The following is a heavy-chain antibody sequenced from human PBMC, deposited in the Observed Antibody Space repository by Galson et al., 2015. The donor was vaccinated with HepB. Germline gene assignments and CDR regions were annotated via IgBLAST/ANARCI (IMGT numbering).Heavy chain of an antibody. Sequence: SLRLSCAASGFIFSSYAMTWVRQAPGKGPEWVSTISSIGDSTYYADCVKGRFTISRDNSDNTLYLQMNSLRTEDTAVYYCTKSRYFGSGSLDYWGQGTLVTVSS. CDR1: GFIFSSYA. V-gene: IGHV3-23*01. D-gene: IGHD3-10*01. CDR3: TKSRYFGSGSLDY. J-gene: IGHJ4*02. CDR2: ISSIGDST.